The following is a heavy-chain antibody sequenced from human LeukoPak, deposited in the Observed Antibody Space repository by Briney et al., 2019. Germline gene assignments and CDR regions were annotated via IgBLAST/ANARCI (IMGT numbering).Heavy chain of an antibody. CDR1: GGSISSYC. V-gene: IGHV4-59*01. Sequence: SETLSLTCTVSGGSISSYCWSWIRQPPGKGLEWIGYIYYSGSTNYNPSLKSRVTISVDTSKNQFSLKLSSVTAADTAVYYCARVAGTHAFDIWGQGTMVTVSS. CDR2: IYYSGST. CDR3: ARVAGTHAFDI. J-gene: IGHJ3*02. D-gene: IGHD6-19*01.